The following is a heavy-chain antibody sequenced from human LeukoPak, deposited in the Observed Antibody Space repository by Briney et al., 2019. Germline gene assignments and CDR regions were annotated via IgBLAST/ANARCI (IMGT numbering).Heavy chain of an antibody. CDR3: ASEKYVAMDYYYGVDV. J-gene: IGHJ6*02. CDR2: IIPIFGTA. D-gene: IGHD5-24*01. CDR1: GGTFSIYA. Sequence: SVKVSCKASGGTFSIYAISWVRQAPGQGLEWMGGIIPIFGTANYAQKFQGRVTVTADESTSTAYMELSSLRSEDTAVYYCASEKYVAMDYYYGVDVWGQGTTVTVSS. V-gene: IGHV1-69*01.